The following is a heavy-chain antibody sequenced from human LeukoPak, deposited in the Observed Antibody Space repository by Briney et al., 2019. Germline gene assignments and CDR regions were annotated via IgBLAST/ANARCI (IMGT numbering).Heavy chain of an antibody. V-gene: IGHV4-39*01. CDR1: DGSISSSTYY. CDR3: ARGTTGPLYYFDY. J-gene: IGHJ4*02. Sequence: SETLSLTCTVSDGSISSSTYYWGWIRQPPGKGLEWIGSIFYSGSTYYNASLKSRVTISVDTSKNQFSLKLSSLTAADTAVYYCARGTTGPLYYFDYWGQGTLVTVSS. D-gene: IGHD1-1*01. CDR2: IFYSGST.